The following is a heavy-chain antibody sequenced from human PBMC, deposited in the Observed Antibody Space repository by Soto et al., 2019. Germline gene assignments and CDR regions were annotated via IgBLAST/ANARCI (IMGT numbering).Heavy chain of an antibody. CDR1: GGSISSSSYY. D-gene: IGHD3-3*01. CDR3: ARHRLSRSDFWSGYSYFDY. CDR2: IYYSGST. J-gene: IGHJ4*02. Sequence: QLQLQESGPGLVKPSETLSLTCTVSGGSISSSSYYWGWIRQPPGKGLEWIGSIYYSGSTYYNPSLKSRVTISVDTSKNQFSVKLSSVTAADTAVYYCARHRLSRSDFWSGYSYFDYWGQGTLVTVSS. V-gene: IGHV4-39*01.